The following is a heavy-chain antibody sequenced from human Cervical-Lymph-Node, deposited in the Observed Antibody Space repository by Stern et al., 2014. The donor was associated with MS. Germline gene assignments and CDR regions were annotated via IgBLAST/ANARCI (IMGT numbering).Heavy chain of an antibody. J-gene: IGHJ6*02. Sequence: VQLVESGGGLVQPGGSLRLSCVASGFTFSSCAMSWVRQSPGKGLEWVSAITGSGGGTYYADSVKGRFSISRDNSKNTLFLQTNSLRAEDTAVYYCAKLYGSGLYDAMDVWGQGTKVTVSS. V-gene: IGHV3-23*04. CDR1: GFTFSSCA. CDR2: ITGSGGGT. D-gene: IGHD3-10*01. CDR3: AKLYGSGLYDAMDV.